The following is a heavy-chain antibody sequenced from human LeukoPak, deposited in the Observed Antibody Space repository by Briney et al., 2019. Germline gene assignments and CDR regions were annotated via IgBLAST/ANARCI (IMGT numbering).Heavy chain of an antibody. V-gene: IGHV1-46*01. Sequence: GASVKVSCKASGYTFTSYYMHWVRQAPGQGLEWMGIINPSCGSTNYAQKFQGTVTMTRDMSTSTVYMELSILRSEDPAVYYCSGRSGYPNYLDVWGKGTTVTVSS. D-gene: IGHD3-22*01. J-gene: IGHJ6*03. CDR2: INPSCGST. CDR3: SGRSGYPNYLDV. CDR1: GYTFTSYY.